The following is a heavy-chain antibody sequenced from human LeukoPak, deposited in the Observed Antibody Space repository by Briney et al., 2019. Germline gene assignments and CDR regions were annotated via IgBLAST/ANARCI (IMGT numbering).Heavy chain of an antibody. Sequence: SETLSLTCTVSGGSISSGSHYWSWIRQPAGKGLEWIGRMYISGSNKYNPSLKSRVTISVDTSKNQFSLKLSSVTAADTAVYYCARGSSSSDDAFDIWGQGTMVTVSS. V-gene: IGHV4-61*02. CDR1: GGSISSGSHY. D-gene: IGHD6-6*01. J-gene: IGHJ3*02. CDR2: MYISGSN. CDR3: ARGSSSSDDAFDI.